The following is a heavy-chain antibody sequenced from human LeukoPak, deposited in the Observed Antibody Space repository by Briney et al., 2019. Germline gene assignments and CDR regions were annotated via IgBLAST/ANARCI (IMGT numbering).Heavy chain of an antibody. J-gene: IGHJ4*02. CDR3: AKDGPMYSSAWYVDS. V-gene: IGHV3-30*02. CDR2: IRYDGSNE. Sequence: GGSLRLSCAASGFSFSSYGMHWVRQAPGQGLEWVVFIRYDGSNEYYADSVKGRFTISRDNSKNTLYLQMNSLRAEDTAVYYCAKDGPMYSSAWYVDSWGQGTLVTVSS. CDR1: GFSFSSYG. D-gene: IGHD6-19*01.